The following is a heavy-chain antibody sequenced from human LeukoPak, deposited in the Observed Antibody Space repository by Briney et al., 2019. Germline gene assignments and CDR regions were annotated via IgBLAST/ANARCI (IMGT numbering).Heavy chain of an antibody. CDR2: ISYDGSNK. CDR1: GFTFSSYG. Sequence: GRSLRLSCAASGFTFSSYGMHWVRQAPGKGLEWVAVISYDGSNKYYADSVKGRFTISRDNPKNTLYLQMNSLRAEDTAVYYCAKDRGVSSWYAFDIWGQGTMVTVSS. D-gene: IGHD6-13*01. V-gene: IGHV3-30*18. CDR3: AKDRGVSSWYAFDI. J-gene: IGHJ3*02.